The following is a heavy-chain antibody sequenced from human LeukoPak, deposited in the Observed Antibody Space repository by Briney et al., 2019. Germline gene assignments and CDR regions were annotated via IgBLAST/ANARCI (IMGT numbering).Heavy chain of an antibody. CDR1: GGSISGYY. D-gene: IGHD4-17*01. J-gene: IGHJ4*02. V-gene: IGHV4-59*01. Sequence: KPSETLSLTCSVSGGSISGYYWSWIRQSPGKRLEWIAYIYYSGNTNYNPSLKSRVNISVDTSKNQFSLKLSSVTAADTAVYYCARDLRTVTNKGDYWGQGTLVTVSS. CDR2: IYYSGNT. CDR3: ARDLRTVTNKGDY.